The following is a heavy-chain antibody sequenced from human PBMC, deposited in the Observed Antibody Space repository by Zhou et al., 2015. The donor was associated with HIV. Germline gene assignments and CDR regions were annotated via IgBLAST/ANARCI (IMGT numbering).Heavy chain of an antibody. D-gene: IGHD3-22*01. CDR3: ARGPVEGVTMIVVVSGFXY. J-gene: IGHJ4*02. Sequence: QVQLVQSGAEVKKPGASVKVSCKASGYTFTSYYMHWVRQAPGQGLEWMGIINPSGGSTSYAQKFQGRVTMTRDTSTSTVYMELSSLRSEDTAVYYCARGPVEGVTMIVVVSGFXYWGQGNPGSPSPQ. V-gene: IGHV1-46*01. CDR1: GYTFTSYY. CDR2: INPSGGST.